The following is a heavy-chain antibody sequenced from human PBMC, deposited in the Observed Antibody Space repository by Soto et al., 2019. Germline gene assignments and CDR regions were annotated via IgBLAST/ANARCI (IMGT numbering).Heavy chain of an antibody. Sequence: ASVKVSFKASGYTFTSYGISWVRQAPGQGLEWMGWISAYNGNTNYAQKLQGRVTMTTDTSTSTAYMELRSLRSDDTAVYYCARFRRGGPTPSSMDVWGQGTTVTVSS. V-gene: IGHV1-18*01. J-gene: IGHJ6*02. CDR3: ARFRRGGPTPSSMDV. D-gene: IGHD2-15*01. CDR2: ISAYNGNT. CDR1: GYTFTSYG.